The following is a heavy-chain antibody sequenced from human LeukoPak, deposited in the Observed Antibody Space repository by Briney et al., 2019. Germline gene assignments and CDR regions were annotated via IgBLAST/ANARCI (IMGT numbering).Heavy chain of an antibody. CDR2: INPNSGGT. CDR3: ARGKMRGDSSRPTFDY. D-gene: IGHD3-16*01. CDR1: GYTFTCYY. Sequence: ASVKVSCKASGYTFTCYYMHWVRQAPGQGLEWMGRINPNSGGTNYAQKFQGRVTMTRDTSISTAYMELSRLRSDDTAVYYCARGKMRGDSSRPTFDYWGQGTLVTVSS. V-gene: IGHV1-2*06. J-gene: IGHJ4*02.